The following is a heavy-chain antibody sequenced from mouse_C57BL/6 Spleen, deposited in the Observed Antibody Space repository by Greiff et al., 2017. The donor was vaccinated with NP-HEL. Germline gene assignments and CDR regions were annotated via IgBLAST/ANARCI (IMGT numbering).Heavy chain of an antibody. V-gene: IGHV1-64*01. D-gene: IGHD2-4*01. CDR1: GYTFTSYW. J-gene: IGHJ2*01. CDR3: ARDDYGRDYFDY. CDR2: IHPNSGST. Sequence: QVQLQQPGAELVKPGASVKLSCKASGYTFTSYWMHWVKQRPGQGLEWIGMIHPNSGSTNYNEKFKSKATLTVDKSSSTAYMQLSSLTSEDSAVYYCARDDYGRDYFDYWGQGTTLTVSS.